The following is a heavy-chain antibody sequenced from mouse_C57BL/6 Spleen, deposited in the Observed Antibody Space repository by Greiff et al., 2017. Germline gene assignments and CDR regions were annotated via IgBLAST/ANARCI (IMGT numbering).Heavy chain of an antibody. V-gene: IGHV5-6*01. CDR3: ASLITTVVPYYFDY. J-gene: IGHJ2*01. Sequence: DVHLVESGGGLVKPGGSLKLSCAASGFTFSSYGMSWVRQTPDKRLEWVATISSGGSYTYYPDSVKGRFTISRDNAKNTLYLQMSSLKSEDTAMYYCASLITTVVPYYFDYWGQGTTLTVSS. CDR2: ISSGGSYT. CDR1: GFTFSSYG. D-gene: IGHD1-1*01.